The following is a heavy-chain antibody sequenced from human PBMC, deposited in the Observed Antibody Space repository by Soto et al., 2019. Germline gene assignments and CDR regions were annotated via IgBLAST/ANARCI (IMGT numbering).Heavy chain of an antibody. J-gene: IGHJ4*02. CDR2: IYYSGTT. CDR1: GYSISSSNW. CDR3: ARREIQGPIDY. Sequence: PSETLSLTCAVSGYSISSSNWWGWIRQPPGKGLEWIGYIYYSGTTYYNPSLKSRVTMSVDTSKNQSSLKLTSVTAVGTAVYYCARREIQGPIDYWGQGTLVTVSS. V-gene: IGHV4-28*01. D-gene: IGHD1-26*01.